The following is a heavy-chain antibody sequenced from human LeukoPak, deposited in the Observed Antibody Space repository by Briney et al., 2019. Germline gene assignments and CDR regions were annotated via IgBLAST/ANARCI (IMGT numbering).Heavy chain of an antibody. Sequence: SQTLSLTCVISGDSVSTNIGTWNWIRQSPSRGLEWLGRTYYRSKWYNEYAVSVNSRIIINADTSRNQFSLQLNSVTPEDTAVYYCARGDYGDLFFDYWGQGTLVTVSS. CDR2: TYYRSKWYN. CDR3: ARGDYGDLFFDY. D-gene: IGHD4-17*01. V-gene: IGHV6-1*01. CDR1: GDSVSTNIGT. J-gene: IGHJ4*02.